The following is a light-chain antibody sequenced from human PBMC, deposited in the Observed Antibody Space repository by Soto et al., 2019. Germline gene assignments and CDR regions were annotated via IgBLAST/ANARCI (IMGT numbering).Light chain of an antibody. J-gene: IGKJ2*01. CDR2: AAS. CDR1: QPMSNY. V-gene: IGKV1-9*01. CDR3: QQLSRYPYT. Sequence: DIQLTQSPSFLSASVGDRVTITCRASQPMSNYLAWYQQKPGKAPKLLIYAASTLQSGVPSRFSGSGSGTEFTLTISRLQPENFATYYCQQLSRYPYTFGQGTTLEIK.